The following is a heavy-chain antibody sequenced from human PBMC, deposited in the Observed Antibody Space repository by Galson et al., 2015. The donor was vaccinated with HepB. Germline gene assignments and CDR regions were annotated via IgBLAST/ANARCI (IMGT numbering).Heavy chain of an antibody. CDR3: AKTKQNSSSWYLFDY. CDR1: GFTFSNYG. D-gene: IGHD6-13*01. J-gene: IGHJ4*02. Sequence: SLRLSCAASGFTFSNYGMHWVRQAPGKGLEWVAVISYDGGNKYYADSVKGRFTISRDNSKNTLYLRMNSLRSEDTAVYYCAKTKQNSSSWYLFDYWGQGTLVTVSS. CDR2: ISYDGGNK. V-gene: IGHV3-30*18.